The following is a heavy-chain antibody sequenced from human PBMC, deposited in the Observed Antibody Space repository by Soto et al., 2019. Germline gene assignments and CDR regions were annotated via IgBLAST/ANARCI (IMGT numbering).Heavy chain of an antibody. J-gene: IGHJ1*01. Sequence: GESLKISCKGSGYSFTSYWIGWVRQMPGKGLEWMGIIYPADSDTRYSPSFQGQVTISADKSISTAYLQWSSLKASDTGMYYCARHVGSSGGTAYFQHWGPGTLVTVSS. CDR1: GYSFTSYW. V-gene: IGHV5-51*01. CDR2: IYPADSDT. CDR3: ARHVGSSGGTAYFQH. D-gene: IGHD6-19*01.